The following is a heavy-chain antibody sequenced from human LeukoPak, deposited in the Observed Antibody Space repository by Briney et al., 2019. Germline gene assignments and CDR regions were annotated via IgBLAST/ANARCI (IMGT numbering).Heavy chain of an antibody. D-gene: IGHD3-10*01. Sequence: ETLSLTCAVYGGSFSGYYWSWIRQPPGKGLEWIGEINHSGSTNYNPSLKSRVTISVDTSKNQFSLKLSSVTAADTAVYYCARGHNTNTVMVRGVKTRYGMDVWGQGTTVTVSS. CDR3: ARGHNTNTVMVRGVKTRYGMDV. V-gene: IGHV4-34*01. J-gene: IGHJ6*02. CDR2: INHSGST. CDR1: GGSFSGYY.